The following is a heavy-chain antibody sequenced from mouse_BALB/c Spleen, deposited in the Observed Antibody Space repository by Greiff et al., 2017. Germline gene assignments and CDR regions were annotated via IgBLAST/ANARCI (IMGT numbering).Heavy chain of an antibody. CDR3: ARDNYGNYGYYAMDY. V-gene: IGHV2-9*02. CDR2: IWAGGST. Sequence: VQLVESGPGLVAPSQSLSITCTVSGFSLTSYGVHWVRQPPGKGLEWLGVIWAGGSTNYNSALMSRLSISKDNSKSQVFLKMNSLQTDDTAMYYCARDNYGNYGYYAMDYWGQGTSVTVSS. D-gene: IGHD2-1*01. CDR1: GFSLTSYG. J-gene: IGHJ4*01.